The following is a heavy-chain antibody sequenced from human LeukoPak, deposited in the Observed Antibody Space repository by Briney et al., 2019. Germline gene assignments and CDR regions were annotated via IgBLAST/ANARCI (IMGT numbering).Heavy chain of an antibody. J-gene: IGHJ6*02. V-gene: IGHV4-59*01. CDR3: ARGMILYSYGPYYYGMDV. Sequence: PSETLSLTCTVSGGSISSYYWSWIRQTPGKGLEWIGYIYYSGSTNYNPSLKSRVTISVDTSKNQFSLKLSSVTAADTAVYYCARGMILYSYGPYYYGMDVWGQGTTVTVSS. D-gene: IGHD5-18*01. CDR1: GGSISSYY. CDR2: IYYSGST.